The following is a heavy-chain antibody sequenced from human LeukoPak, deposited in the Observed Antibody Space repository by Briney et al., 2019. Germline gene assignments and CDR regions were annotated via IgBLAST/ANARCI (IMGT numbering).Heavy chain of an antibody. V-gene: IGHV1-2*06. CDR1: GYTFTGYY. J-gene: IGHJ4*02. Sequence: ASVKVSCKASGYTFTGYYMHWVRQAPGQGLEWMGRINPNSGGTNYAQKFQGRATMTRDTSISTAYMELSRLRSDDTAVYYCARHDYGDSQLDYWGQGTLVTVSS. CDR2: INPNSGGT. D-gene: IGHD4-17*01. CDR3: ARHDYGDSQLDY.